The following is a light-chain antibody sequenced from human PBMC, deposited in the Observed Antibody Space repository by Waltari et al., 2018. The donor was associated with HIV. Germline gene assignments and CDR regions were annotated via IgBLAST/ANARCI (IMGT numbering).Light chain of an antibody. CDR3: SAYAGSNNWV. CDR1: MSHVVGYRF. V-gene: IGLV2-8*01. J-gene: IGLJ3*02. Sequence: QSALTLPPAAPRSPRQSVPISCSGTMSHVVGYRFVSWSQHDFAKALKHLTYEATKRPSGVPDRFSGSKSDNTASLTVSGLQAEDEADYYCSAYAGSNNWVFGGGTKLTVL. CDR2: EAT.